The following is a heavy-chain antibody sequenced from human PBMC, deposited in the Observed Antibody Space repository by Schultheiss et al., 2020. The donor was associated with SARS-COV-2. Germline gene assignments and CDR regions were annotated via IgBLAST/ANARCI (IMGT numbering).Heavy chain of an antibody. V-gene: IGHV5-51*01. CDR2: IYPGDSDT. CDR3: ARYRYSSGSTSYFDY. Sequence: GESLKISCKGSGYSFTSYWISWVRQMPGKGLEWMGIIYPGDSDTRYSPSFQGQVTISADKSISTAYLQWSNLKASDTAMYYCARYRYSSGSTSYFDYWGQGTLVTVSS. D-gene: IGHD5-18*01. CDR1: GYSFTSYW. J-gene: IGHJ4*02.